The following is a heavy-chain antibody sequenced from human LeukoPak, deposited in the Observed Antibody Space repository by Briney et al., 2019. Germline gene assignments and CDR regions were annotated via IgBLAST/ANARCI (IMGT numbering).Heavy chain of an antibody. CDR1: GYTFSTHW. V-gene: IGHV5-51*01. J-gene: IGHJ5*02. Sequence: GESLKISCKDPGYTFSTHWVGWVRQMPGKGLEWMGIIYPGDSDTRYSPSFQGQVTISADKSISTAYLRWSSLKASDTAMYYCARRTDDWFDPWGQGTLVTVSS. CDR2: IYPGDSDT. CDR3: ARRTDDWFDP.